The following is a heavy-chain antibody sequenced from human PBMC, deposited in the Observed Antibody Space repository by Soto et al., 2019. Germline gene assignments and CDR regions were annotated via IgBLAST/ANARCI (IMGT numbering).Heavy chain of an antibody. V-gene: IGHV1-69*06. Sequence: QVQLVQSGTEVKKPGSSVKVSCKASGGTFSSYAISWVRQAPGQGLEWMGGILPMFNTTNYAQRIQGRGTITADKSTSTXYMELNSLRXXXXXXXXXARDKEMAXXXXXXXWG. D-gene: IGHD5-12*01. CDR2: ILPMFNTT. CDR1: GGTFSSYA. J-gene: IGHJ1*01. CDR3: ARDKEMAXXXXXXX.